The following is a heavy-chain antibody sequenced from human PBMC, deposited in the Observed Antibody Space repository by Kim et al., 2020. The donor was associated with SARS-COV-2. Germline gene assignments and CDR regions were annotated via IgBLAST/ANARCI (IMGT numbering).Heavy chain of an antibody. CDR2: LNGDGSST. V-gene: IGHV3-74*01. CDR3: SSGPSRDGDLNDY. Sequence: GGSLRLSCAASGFTFSSYWMHWVRQAPGKGLVWGSRLNGDGSSTSYADSVKGRFTSSRDNAKNTLYLQMNSLRVEDTAVYYCSSGPSRDGDLNDYWGQGT. CDR1: GFTFSSYW. J-gene: IGHJ4*03. D-gene: IGHD2-2*01.